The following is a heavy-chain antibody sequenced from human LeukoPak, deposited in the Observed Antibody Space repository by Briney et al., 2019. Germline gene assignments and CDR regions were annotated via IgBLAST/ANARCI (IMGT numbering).Heavy chain of an antibody. CDR2: INPSGGST. J-gene: IGHJ3*02. CDR3: ARDSGVGATWGDAFDI. V-gene: IGHV1-46*01. Sequence: ASVKVSCKASGYTFTSYYMHWVRQAPGQGLEWMGIINPSGGSTSYAQKFQGRVTITADESTSTAYMELSSLRSEDTAVYYCARDSGVGATWGDAFDIWGQGTMATVSS. D-gene: IGHD1-26*01. CDR1: GYTFTSYY.